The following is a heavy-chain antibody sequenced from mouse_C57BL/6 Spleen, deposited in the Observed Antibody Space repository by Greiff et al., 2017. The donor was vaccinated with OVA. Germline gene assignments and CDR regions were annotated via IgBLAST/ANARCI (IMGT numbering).Heavy chain of an antibody. CDR2: INPSSGYT. D-gene: IGHD2-5*01. Sequence: QVQLQQSGAELAKPGASVKLSCKASGYTFTSYWMHWVKQRPGQGLEWIGYINPSSGYTKYNQKVKDKATLTADKSSSTAYMQLSSLTYEDSAVYSCAREEAYYSNYFDVWGTGTTVTVSS. CDR1: GYTFTSYW. V-gene: IGHV1-7*01. J-gene: IGHJ1*03. CDR3: AREEAYYSNYFDV.